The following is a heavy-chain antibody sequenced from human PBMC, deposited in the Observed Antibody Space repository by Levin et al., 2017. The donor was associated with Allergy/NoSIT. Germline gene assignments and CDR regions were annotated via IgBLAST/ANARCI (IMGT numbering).Heavy chain of an antibody. V-gene: IGHV3-30*18. J-gene: IGHJ4*02. CDR1: GFTFNNYG. CDR2: ISYDGNNK. Sequence: GESLKISCAASGFTFNNYGMHWVRQAPGKGLEWVAVISYDGNNKNHVDSVKGRFTISRDNSKNTLYLQMNSLGAEDTAVYYCAKEGTRGDGYNCLFDSWGQGTLVTVSS. CDR3: AKEGTRGDGYNCLFDS. D-gene: IGHD5-24*01.